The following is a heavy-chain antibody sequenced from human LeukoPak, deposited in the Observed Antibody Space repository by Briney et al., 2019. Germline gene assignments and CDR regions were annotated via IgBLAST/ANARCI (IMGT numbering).Heavy chain of an antibody. Sequence: GSLRLSCAASGFTFSSNSMNWVRQAPGKGLEWVSHISGSSGTIYYGDSAKGRFTISRDNAKNSLYLQMNSLRTEDTAVYFCARVGGGWSFDYWGQGTLVTVSS. CDR1: GFTFSSNS. CDR3: ARVGGGWSFDY. CDR2: ISGSSGTI. V-gene: IGHV3-48*01. J-gene: IGHJ4*02. D-gene: IGHD6-19*01.